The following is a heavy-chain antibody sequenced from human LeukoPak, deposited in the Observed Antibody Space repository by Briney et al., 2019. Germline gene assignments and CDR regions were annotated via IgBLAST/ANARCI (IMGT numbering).Heavy chain of an antibody. V-gene: IGHV3-21*01. CDR3: VRESSLVTARPYFDY. D-gene: IGHD2-21*02. CDR1: GFTFSDYS. Sequence: GGSLRLSCAASGFTFSDYSMNWVRQAPAKGLEWVSSISRSGSYIYYADSVKGRFTISRDNANHSLYLQMNSPRAEDTAVYYCVRESSLVTARPYFDYWGQGTLVTVSS. CDR2: ISRSGSYI. J-gene: IGHJ4*02.